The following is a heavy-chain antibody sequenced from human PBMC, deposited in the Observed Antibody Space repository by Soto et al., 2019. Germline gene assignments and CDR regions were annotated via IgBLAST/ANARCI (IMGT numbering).Heavy chain of an antibody. CDR3: AAGGPRWLHSPFDY. CDR2: FDPEDGET. D-gene: IGHD6-19*01. V-gene: IGHV1-24*01. CDR1: GHTLTELS. Sequence: QVQLVQSGAEVRKPGASVKVSCKVSGHTLTELSMHWVRQAPGKGLEWMGGFDPEDGETISAQKFQGRVTVTDDNSTDSTYLELSSLRSEDTAVYYCAAGGPRWLHSPFDYWGQGTLVTISS. J-gene: IGHJ4*02.